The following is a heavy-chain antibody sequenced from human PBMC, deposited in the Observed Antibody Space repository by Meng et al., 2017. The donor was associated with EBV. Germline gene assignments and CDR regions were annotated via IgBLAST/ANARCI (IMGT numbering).Heavy chain of an antibody. Sequence: QVQLQESGPVLVXPXXXXXPTXTXSGGSVNNESYYWGWIRQPPGKGLEYIGYIYYTGSTNYNSSLKSRVTISLDKSKNQFSLKLTSLTAADTAIYYCARGDYTNYPRWFDPWGQGTLVTVSS. D-gene: IGHD4-11*01. V-gene: IGHV4-61*01. CDR2: IYYTGST. CDR3: ARGDYTNYPRWFDP. CDR1: GGSVNNESYY. J-gene: IGHJ5*02.